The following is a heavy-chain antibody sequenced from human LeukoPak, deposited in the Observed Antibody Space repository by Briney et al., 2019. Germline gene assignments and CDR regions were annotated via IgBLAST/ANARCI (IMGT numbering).Heavy chain of an antibody. D-gene: IGHD3-16*01. CDR2: IKQDESER. CDR3: ARDRGEEFDY. J-gene: IGHJ4*02. CDR1: GFTFNSYW. V-gene: IGHV3-7*01. Sequence: PGGSLRLSCAASGFTFNSYWMSWVRQAPGKGLEWVANIKQDESERYYVDSVKGRFTISRDNAKNSLYLQMNSLRAEDTAVYYCARDRGEEFDYWGQGTLVTVSS.